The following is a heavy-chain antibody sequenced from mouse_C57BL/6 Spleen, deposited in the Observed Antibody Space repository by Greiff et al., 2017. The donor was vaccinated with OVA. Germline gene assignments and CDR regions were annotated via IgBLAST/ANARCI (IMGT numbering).Heavy chain of an antibody. J-gene: IGHJ4*01. D-gene: IGHD4-1*01. CDR3: ARARNWDNYAMDY. CDR2: INDDGSST. V-gene: IGHV5-16*01. CDR1: GFTFSDYY. Sequence: EVMLVESEGGLVQPGSSMKLSCTASGFTFSDYYMAWVRQVPEKGLEWVANINDDGSSTYYLDSLKSRFIISRDNAKNILYLQMSSLKSEDTATYYCARARNWDNYAMDYWGQGTSVTVSS.